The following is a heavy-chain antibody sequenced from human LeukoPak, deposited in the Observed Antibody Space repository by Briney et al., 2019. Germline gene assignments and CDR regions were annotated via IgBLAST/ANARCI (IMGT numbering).Heavy chain of an antibody. V-gene: IGHV5-51*01. Sequence: GESLKISCKGSGYSFSSYWIGWVRQMPGKGLEWMGIIYPGDSDTRYSPSFQGQVTVSADKSINTAYLQWSSLKASDTAMYYCARRGSSWYFDYWGQGTLVTVSS. J-gene: IGHJ4*02. CDR2: IYPGDSDT. CDR1: GYSFSSYW. D-gene: IGHD6-13*01. CDR3: ARRGSSWYFDY.